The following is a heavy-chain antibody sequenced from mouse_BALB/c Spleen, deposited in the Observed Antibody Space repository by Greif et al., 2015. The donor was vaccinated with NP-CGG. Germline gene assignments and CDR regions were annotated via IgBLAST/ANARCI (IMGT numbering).Heavy chain of an antibody. Sequence: VQLQQSGTVLARPGASVKMSCKASGYSFTSYWMHWVKQRPGQGLEWIGAIYPGNSDTSYNQKFKGKAKLTAVTSASTAYMELSSLTNEDSAVYYCTDGDYYAMDYWGQGTSVTVSS. CDR2: IYPGNSDT. CDR3: TDGDYYAMDY. D-gene: IGHD1-2*01. J-gene: IGHJ4*01. V-gene: IGHV1-5*01. CDR1: GYSFTSYW.